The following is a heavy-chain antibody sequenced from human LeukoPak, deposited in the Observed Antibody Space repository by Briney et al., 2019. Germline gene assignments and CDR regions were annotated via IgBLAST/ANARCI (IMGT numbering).Heavy chain of an antibody. V-gene: IGHV4-39*01. CDR3: ARQYGSGSYDAFDI. D-gene: IGHD3-10*01. CDR2: IYYSGST. CDR1: GGSISSSSYY. J-gene: IGHJ3*02. Sequence: PSETLSLXCTVSGGSISSSSYYWGWIRQPPGKGLEWIGSIYYSGSTYYNPSLKSRVTISVDTSKNQFSLKLSSVTAADTAVYYCARQYGSGSYDAFDIWGQGTMVTVSS.